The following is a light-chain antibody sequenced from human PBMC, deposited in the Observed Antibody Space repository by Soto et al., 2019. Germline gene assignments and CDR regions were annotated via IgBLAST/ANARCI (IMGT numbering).Light chain of an antibody. J-gene: IGKJ4*01. CDR2: GTS. Sequence: EIVLTQSPGTLSLSPGEGATLSCRASQSVTGSDLAWYQQKPGQAPRLLIYGTSNRASGIPDRFSGSGSGTDFTLTITRLEPEDFAVYYCQQYATSPLTFGGGTKVETK. V-gene: IGKV3-20*01. CDR1: QSVTGSD. CDR3: QQYATSPLT.